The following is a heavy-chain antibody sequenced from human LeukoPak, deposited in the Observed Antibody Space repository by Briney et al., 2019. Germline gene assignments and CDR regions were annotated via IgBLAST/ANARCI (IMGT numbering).Heavy chain of an antibody. D-gene: IGHD3-9*01. J-gene: IGHJ4*02. CDR2: IYPGDSDT. CDR3: ASGELYYDILTGYLS. CDR1: GYSFTSYW. Sequence: GESLKISCKGSGYSFTSYWIGWVRQMPGKGLEWRGIIYPGDSDTRYSPSFQGQVTISADKSISTAYLQWSSLKASDTAMYYCASGELYYDILTGYLSWGQGTLVTVSS. V-gene: IGHV5-51*01.